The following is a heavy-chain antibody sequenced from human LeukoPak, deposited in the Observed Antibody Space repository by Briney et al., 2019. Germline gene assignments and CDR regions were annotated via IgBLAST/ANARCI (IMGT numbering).Heavy chain of an antibody. CDR2: IIPIFGTA. V-gene: IGHV1-69*13. D-gene: IGHD3-22*01. CDR1: GGTFSSYA. Sequence: SVKVSCKASGGTFSSYAISWVRQAPGQGLEWMGGIIPIFGTANYAQTFQGRVTITADESASTAYMELSSLRSEDTAVYYCAREDSSGYYCAYWGRGTLVTVSS. J-gene: IGHJ4*02. CDR3: AREDSSGYYCAY.